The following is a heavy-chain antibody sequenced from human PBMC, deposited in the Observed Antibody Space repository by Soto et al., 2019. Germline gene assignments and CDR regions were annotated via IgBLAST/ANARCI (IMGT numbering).Heavy chain of an antibody. D-gene: IGHD3-10*01. V-gene: IGHV3-11*06. Sequence: QVQLVESGGGLVKPGGSLRLSCAASGFTFSDYYMSWIRQAPGKGLEWVSYISSSSSYTNYADSVKGRFTISRDNAKNSLYLQMNSLRAEDTAVYYCASPAYYYGSGSYPYIFDYWGQGTLVTVSS. CDR3: ASPAYYYGSGSYPYIFDY. CDR2: ISSSSSYT. J-gene: IGHJ4*02. CDR1: GFTFSDYY.